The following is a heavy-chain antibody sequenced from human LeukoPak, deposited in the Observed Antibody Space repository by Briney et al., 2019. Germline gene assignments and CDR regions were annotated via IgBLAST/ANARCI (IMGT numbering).Heavy chain of an antibody. D-gene: IGHD1-26*01. J-gene: IGHJ4*02. CDR1: GYTFTDYY. CDR3: ATMGATNFDH. V-gene: IGHV1-2*02. CDR2: INPNSGGT. Sequence: RASVKVSCKASGYTFTDYYMHWVRQAPGQGLEWLGWINPNSGGTSYAQKFQGRVTMTRVTSISTAYMEVSRLRSDDTAVYYCATMGATNFDHWGQGTLVTVSS.